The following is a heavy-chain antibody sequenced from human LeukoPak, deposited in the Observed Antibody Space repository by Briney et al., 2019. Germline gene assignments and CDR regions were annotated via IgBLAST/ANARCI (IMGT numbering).Heavy chain of an antibody. D-gene: IGHD3-22*01. Sequence: PGGSLRLSCAASGFTFSSYWMTWVRQAPGKGLEWVANIKQDGSEKYYVDSVKGRFTTSRDNAKNSLYLQMSSLRAEDTAVYYCARDGRAGSGYYRKDDYWGQGTLVAVSS. CDR2: IKQDGSEK. CDR3: ARDGRAGSGYYRKDDY. J-gene: IGHJ4*02. CDR1: GFTFSSYW. V-gene: IGHV3-7*01.